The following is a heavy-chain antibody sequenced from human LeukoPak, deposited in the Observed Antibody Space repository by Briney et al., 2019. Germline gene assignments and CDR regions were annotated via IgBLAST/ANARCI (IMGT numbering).Heavy chain of an antibody. CDR3: ARHIGDSSGWGLYYYYMDV. J-gene: IGHJ6*03. D-gene: IGHD6-19*01. CDR1: GYSFSNYW. V-gene: IGHV5-51*01. Sequence: GESLKISCKGSGYSFSNYWIGWVRQMPGKGLEWMGIIYPGDSQTRYSPSFQGQVTISADKSISTAYLQWSSLKASDTAMYYCARHIGDSSGWGLYYYYMDVWGKGTTVTISS. CDR2: IYPGDSQT.